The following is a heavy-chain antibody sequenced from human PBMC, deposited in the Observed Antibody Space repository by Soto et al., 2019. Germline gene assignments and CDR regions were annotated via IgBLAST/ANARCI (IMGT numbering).Heavy chain of an antibody. J-gene: IGHJ4*02. Sequence: GGSLRFSCAASGFTFSIYAMSWVRQAPGKGLEWVSGIGNSGGTTFYADSVKGRFAISRDNSQSTLFLQMNSLRAEDPAVYYCAKGGGGDYWGQGTLVTVSS. CDR1: GFTFSIYA. CDR2: IGNSGGTT. CDR3: AKGGGGDY. D-gene: IGHD3-16*01. V-gene: IGHV3-23*01.